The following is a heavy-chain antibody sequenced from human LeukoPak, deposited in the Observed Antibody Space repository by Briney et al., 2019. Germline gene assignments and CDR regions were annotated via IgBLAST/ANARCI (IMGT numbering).Heavy chain of an antibody. J-gene: IGHJ4*02. CDR3: ARLKQLDIDY. CDR2: IYTSGST. CDR1: GGSISNYY. D-gene: IGHD6-6*01. V-gene: IGHV4-4*07. Sequence: SETLSLTCTVSGGSISNYYWSWIRQPAGKELEWIGRIYTSGSTNYNPSLKSRVTISIDKSKNQFSLKLTSVTAADTAVYYCARLKQLDIDYWGQGTLVTVSS.